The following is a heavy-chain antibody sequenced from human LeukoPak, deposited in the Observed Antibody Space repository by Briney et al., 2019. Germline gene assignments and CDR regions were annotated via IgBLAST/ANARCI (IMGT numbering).Heavy chain of an antibody. CDR1: GGSISSSSYY. V-gene: IGHV4-39*07. Sequence: SETLSLTCTVSGGSISSSSYYWGWIRQPPGKGLEWIGNIYYSGSAYYNPSLKSRVTMSVDTSKNQFSLKLSSVTAADTAVYYCARKPIVNSAWYYFDYWGQGTLVTVSS. J-gene: IGHJ4*02. D-gene: IGHD3-22*01. CDR3: ARKPIVNSAWYYFDY. CDR2: IYYSGSA.